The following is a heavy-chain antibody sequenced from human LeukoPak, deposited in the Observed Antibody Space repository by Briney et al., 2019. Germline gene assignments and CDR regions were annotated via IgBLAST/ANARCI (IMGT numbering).Heavy chain of an antibody. CDR3: ARFYSSGYLDAFDI. D-gene: IGHD3-22*01. V-gene: IGHV4-59*08. CDR1: GGSISSYY. J-gene: IGHJ3*02. Sequence: SETLSLTCTVSGGSISSYYWSWTRQPPGKGLEWIGYIYYSGSTNYNPSLKSRVTISVDTSKNQFSLKLSSVTAADTAVYYCARFYSSGYLDAFDIWGQGTMVTVSS. CDR2: IYYSGST.